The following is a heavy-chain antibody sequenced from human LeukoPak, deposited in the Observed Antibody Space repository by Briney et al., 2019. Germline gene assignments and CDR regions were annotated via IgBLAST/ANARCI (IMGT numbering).Heavy chain of an antibody. J-gene: IGHJ4*02. V-gene: IGHV1-46*01. CDR1: GYTFTAYY. CDR2: IRPGDTRT. CDR3: VREKSGGTYDY. Sequence: ASVKVSCKASGYTFTAYYIQWVRQAPGQGLEWMGAIRPGDTRTTYAQKFQGRVTMTWDMSTTTGYMELSSLRSEDTAVYYCVREKSGGTYDYWGQGTLVTVSS. D-gene: IGHD3-16*01.